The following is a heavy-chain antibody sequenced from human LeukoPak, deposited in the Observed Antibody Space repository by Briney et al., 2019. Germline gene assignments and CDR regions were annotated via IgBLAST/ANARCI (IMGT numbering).Heavy chain of an antibody. V-gene: IGHV4-34*01. CDR3: ARGLVAYY. J-gene: IGHJ4*02. CDR1: GGSFSGYY. CDR2: INHSGST. Sequence: PSXXLSLTCAVYGGSFSGYYWSWIRQPPGKGLEWIGEINHSGSTNYNPSLKSRVTISVDTSKNQFSLKLSSVTAADTAVYYCARGLVAYYWGQGTLVTVSS. D-gene: IGHD2-2*01.